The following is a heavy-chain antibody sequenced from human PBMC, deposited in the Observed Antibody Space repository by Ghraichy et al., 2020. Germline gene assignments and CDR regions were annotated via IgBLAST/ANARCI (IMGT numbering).Heavy chain of an antibody. J-gene: IGHJ5*02. CDR2: MNPNSGNT. CDR1: GYTFTSYD. D-gene: IGHD3-16*01. CDR3: ARVAYDQICLDAGCREYNWFDP. V-gene: IGHV1-8*01. Sequence: ASVKVSCKASGYTFTSYDINWVRQATGQGLEWMGWMNPNSGNTGYAQKFQGRVTMTRNTSISTAYMELSSLRSEDTAVYYCARVAYDQICLDAGCREYNWFDPWGQGTLVTVSS.